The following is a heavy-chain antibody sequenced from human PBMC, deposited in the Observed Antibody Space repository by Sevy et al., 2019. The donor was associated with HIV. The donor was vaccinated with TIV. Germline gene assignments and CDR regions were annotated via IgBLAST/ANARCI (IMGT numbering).Heavy chain of an antibody. CDR2: LSFGCGKI. V-gene: IGHV3-23*01. CDR1: RFAFYDYS. J-gene: IGHJ4*02. CDR3: AREGCTRPHDY. Sequence: GESLKISCAASRFAFYDYSMSWIRQAPGKGLEWVATLSFGCGKINYADSVKGRFTISRDNSKNSFYLQMDNLRVEDTALYYCAREGCTRPHDYWGQGTRVTVSS. D-gene: IGHD2-8*01.